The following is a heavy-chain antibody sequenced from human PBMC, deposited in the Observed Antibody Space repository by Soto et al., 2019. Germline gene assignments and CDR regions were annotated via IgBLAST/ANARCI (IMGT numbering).Heavy chain of an antibody. V-gene: IGHV1-18*01. D-gene: IGHD3-9*01. CDR2: ISAYNGNT. J-gene: IGHJ4*02. CDR1: GYTFTSYG. CDR3: AREKDDILTFDY. Sequence: GASVKVSCKASGYTFTSYGSSWVRQAPGQGLEWMGWISAYNGNTNYAQRLQGRVTMTTDTSTSTAYMELRSLRSDDTAVYYCAREKDDILTFDYWGQGTLVTVSS.